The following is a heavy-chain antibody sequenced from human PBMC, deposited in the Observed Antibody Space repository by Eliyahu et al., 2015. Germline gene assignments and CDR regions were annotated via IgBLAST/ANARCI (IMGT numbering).Heavy chain of an antibody. D-gene: IGHD6-19*01. CDR2: ISGSGRAT. Sequence: EVLLLESGGGLVQPGGSLXLSCAAXGFTSXSYVRSWVRQAPGKGLEWVSGISGSGRATYYADSVKGRFTVSRDNSKSTLSLQMNSLRAEDTAVYYCAKSPVVAGAFYFDSWGQGTLVTVSS. CDR3: AKSPVVAGAFYFDS. V-gene: IGHV3-23*01. CDR1: GFTSXSYV. J-gene: IGHJ4*02.